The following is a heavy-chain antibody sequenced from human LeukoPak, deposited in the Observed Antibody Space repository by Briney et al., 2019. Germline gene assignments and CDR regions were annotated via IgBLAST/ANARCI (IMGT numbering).Heavy chain of an antibody. V-gene: IGHV6-1*01. CDR1: GDSVSGNRAS. CDR3: ARASSPWHPSHPFLVGYCDY. CDR2: TYYRSKWYT. Sequence: SQTLSLTCAISGDSVSGNRASWNWIRQSPSRGLEWLGRTYYRSKWYTDYAVSAKSRVTIKSDTPKNHFSLQLDSVTPDDTAVYYCARASSPWHPSHPFLVGYCDYWGQGSLVTVSS. D-gene: IGHD6-19*01. J-gene: IGHJ4*02.